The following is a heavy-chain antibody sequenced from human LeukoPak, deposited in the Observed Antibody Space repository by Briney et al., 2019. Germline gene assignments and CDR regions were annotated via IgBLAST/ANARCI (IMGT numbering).Heavy chain of an antibody. CDR2: ISSSSSYI. V-gene: IGHV3-21*04. J-gene: IGHJ3*02. CDR3: AKDMGFDFWSGSKAFDI. CDR1: GFTFSSYS. D-gene: IGHD3-3*01. Sequence: GGSLRLSCAASGFTFSSYSMNWVRQAPGKGLEWVSSISSSSSYIYYADSVKGRFTISRDNAKNSLYLQMNSLRAEDTALYYCAKDMGFDFWSGSKAFDIWGQGTMVTVSS.